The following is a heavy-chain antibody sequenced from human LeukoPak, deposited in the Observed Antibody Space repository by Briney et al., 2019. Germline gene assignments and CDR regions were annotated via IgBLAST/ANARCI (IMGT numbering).Heavy chain of an antibody. J-gene: IGHJ5*02. D-gene: IGHD2-21*01. CDR1: GFTVSSNY. Sequence: SGGSLRLSCAASGFTVSSNYMSWVRQAPGKGLEWVSVIYSGGSTYYADSVKGRFTISRDNSKNTLYLQMNSLRAEDTAVYYCAKDLVRSTRPGWFDPWGQGTLVTVSS. CDR2: IYSGGST. CDR3: AKDLVRSTRPGWFDP. V-gene: IGHV3-53*01.